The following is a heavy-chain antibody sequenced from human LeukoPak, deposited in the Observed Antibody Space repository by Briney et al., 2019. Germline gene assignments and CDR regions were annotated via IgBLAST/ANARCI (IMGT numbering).Heavy chain of an antibody. V-gene: IGHV3-30*18. CDR2: ISYDGSNK. CDR3: AKSWTSKYCSGGSCYHSPFDY. Sequence: GGSLRLSCAASGFTFSSYGMHWVRQVPGKGLEWVAVISYDGSNKYYADSVKGRFTISRDNSKNTLYLQMNRLRAEDTAVYYCAKSWTSKYCSGGSCYHSPFDYWGQGTLVTVSS. CDR1: GFTFSSYG. J-gene: IGHJ4*02. D-gene: IGHD2-15*01.